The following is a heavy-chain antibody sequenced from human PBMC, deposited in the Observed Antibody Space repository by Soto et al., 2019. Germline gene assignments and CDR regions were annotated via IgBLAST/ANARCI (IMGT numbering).Heavy chain of an antibody. Sequence: LRLSCAASGFTLSSYSMNWVRQAPGKGLEWVSSISSSSSYIYYADSVKGRFTISRDNAKNSLYLQMNSLRAEDTAVYYCARAARYSSSWYYYYYGMDVWGQGTTVTVSS. CDR3: ARAARYSSSWYYYYYGMDV. J-gene: IGHJ6*02. V-gene: IGHV3-21*01. CDR1: GFTLSSYS. D-gene: IGHD6-13*01. CDR2: ISSSSSYI.